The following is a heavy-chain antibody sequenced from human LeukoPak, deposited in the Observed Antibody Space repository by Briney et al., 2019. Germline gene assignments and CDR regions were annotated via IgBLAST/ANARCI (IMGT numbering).Heavy chain of an antibody. J-gene: IGHJ5*02. CDR2: IYYSGST. D-gene: IGHD2-8*01. CDR3: ARPLDCTNGVCLGFDP. Sequence: SETLSLTCTVSGGFISSYYWSWLRQPPGKGLEWIGYIYYSGSTNYNPSLKSRVTISVDTSKNQFSLKLSSVTAADTAVYYCARPLDCTNGVCLGFDPWGQGTLVTVSS. V-gene: IGHV4-59*08. CDR1: GGFISSYY.